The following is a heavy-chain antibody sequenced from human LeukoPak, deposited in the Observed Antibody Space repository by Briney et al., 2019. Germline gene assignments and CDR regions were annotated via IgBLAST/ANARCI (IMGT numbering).Heavy chain of an antibody. V-gene: IGHV3-49*04. CDR2: IRSKAYGGTT. Sequence: GGSLRLSCTASGFTFGDYAMSWVRQAPGKGLEWVGFIRSKAYGGTTEYAASVKGRFTISRDDSKSIAYLQMNSLKTEDTAVYYCTRGYKGVFFHYWGQGTLVTVSS. CDR1: GFTFGDYA. CDR3: TRGYKGVFFHY. D-gene: IGHD1-14*01. J-gene: IGHJ4*02.